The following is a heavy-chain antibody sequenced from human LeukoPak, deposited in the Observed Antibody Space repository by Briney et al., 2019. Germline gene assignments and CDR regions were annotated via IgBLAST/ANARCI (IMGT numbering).Heavy chain of an antibody. Sequence: PSETLSLTCAVDAGSLSGYYWSWIRQPPGKGLEWIGEINHSGSTNYNPSLKSRVTISVDTSKNQFSLKLSSVTAADTAVYYCARGCRPSCGSGSYWPDYWGQGTLVTVSS. CDR1: AGSLSGYY. D-gene: IGHD3-10*01. CDR3: ARGCRPSCGSGSYWPDY. J-gene: IGHJ4*02. V-gene: IGHV4-34*01. CDR2: INHSGST.